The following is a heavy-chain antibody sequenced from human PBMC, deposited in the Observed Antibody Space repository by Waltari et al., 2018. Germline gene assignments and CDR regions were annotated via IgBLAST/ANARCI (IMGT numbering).Heavy chain of an antibody. Sequence: EVQLVESGGGLVQPGGSLRLSCAASGFTFSAYSMNWVRQAPGKGLEWGSYISDIGRTIYYADSVKGRFIISRDNVMNSLYLQMNTLRAEDTAVYYCARDGVRALGFDPRGQGTLVTVSS. CDR2: ISDIGRTI. CDR3: ARDGVRALGFDP. J-gene: IGHJ5*02. V-gene: IGHV3-48*01. D-gene: IGHD3-16*01. CDR1: GFTFSAYS.